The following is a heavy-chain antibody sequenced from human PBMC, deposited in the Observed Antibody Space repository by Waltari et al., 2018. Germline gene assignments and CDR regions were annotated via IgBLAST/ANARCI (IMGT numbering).Heavy chain of an antibody. CDR2: IKSKAAGGTI. J-gene: IGHJ4*02. D-gene: IGHD3-9*01. CDR1: GLRFINVW. CDR3: ATVVKTPSGYDY. V-gene: IGHV3-15*01. Sequence: EVQLVESGGGLVKPGGSLRLSCAASGLRFINVWWTWVRQAPGKGLEWVGRIKSKAAGGTIEYAAPVEGRFTISRDDSKNTMYMQMNNLKTEDTAMYYCATVVKTPSGYDYWGQGTLVTVSS.